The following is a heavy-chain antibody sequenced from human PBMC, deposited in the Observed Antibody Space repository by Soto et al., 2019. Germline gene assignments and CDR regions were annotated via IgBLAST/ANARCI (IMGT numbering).Heavy chain of an antibody. Sequence: GGSLRLSCAASGFTFDDYTMHWVRQAPGKGLEWVSLISWDGGSTYYADSVKGRFTISRDNSKNSLYLQMNSLRTEDTALYYCALNSGSYLYYFDYWGQGTLVTVSS. D-gene: IGHD1-26*01. V-gene: IGHV3-43*01. CDR3: ALNSGSYLYYFDY. CDR2: ISWDGGST. J-gene: IGHJ4*02. CDR1: GFTFDDYT.